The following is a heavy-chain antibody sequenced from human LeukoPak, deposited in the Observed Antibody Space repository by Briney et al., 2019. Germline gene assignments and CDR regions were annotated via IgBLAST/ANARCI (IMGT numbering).Heavy chain of an antibody. V-gene: IGHV1-69*13. Sequence: SVTVSCKASGGTFSSYAISWVRQAPGQGLEWMGGIIPIFGTANYAQKFQGRVTITADESTSTAYMELSSLRSEDTAVYYCARDPIAVAGTWDYFDYWGQGTLVTVSS. CDR3: ARDPIAVAGTWDYFDY. D-gene: IGHD6-19*01. CDR1: GGTFSSYA. CDR2: IIPIFGTA. J-gene: IGHJ4*02.